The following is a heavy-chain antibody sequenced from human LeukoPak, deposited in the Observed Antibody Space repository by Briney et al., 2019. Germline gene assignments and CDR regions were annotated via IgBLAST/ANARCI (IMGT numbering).Heavy chain of an antibody. D-gene: IGHD6-13*01. CDR2: ISSSGSTI. J-gene: IGHJ5*02. V-gene: IGHV3-11*01. CDR1: GFTFSSYW. CDR3: ARGAMNDLAAAMRFDP. Sequence: GGSLRLSCAASGFTFSSYWMSWIRQAPGKGLEGVSYISSSGSTIYYADSVKGRFTISRDNAKNSLYLQMNSLRAEDTAVYYCARGAMNDLAAAMRFDPWGQGTLVTVSS.